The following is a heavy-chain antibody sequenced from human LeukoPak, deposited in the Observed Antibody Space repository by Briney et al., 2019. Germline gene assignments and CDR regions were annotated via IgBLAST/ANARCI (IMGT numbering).Heavy chain of an antibody. CDR3: ARGRSGSYYPYFDY. V-gene: IGHV4-34*01. CDR1: GGSFSGYY. Sequence: SETLSLTCAVYGGSFSGYYWSWIPQPPGKGLEWIGEINHSGSTNYNPSLKSRVIISVDTSKNQFSLKLTSVTAADTAVYYCARGRSGSYYPYFDYWGQGTLVTVSS. CDR2: INHSGST. D-gene: IGHD1-26*01. J-gene: IGHJ4*02.